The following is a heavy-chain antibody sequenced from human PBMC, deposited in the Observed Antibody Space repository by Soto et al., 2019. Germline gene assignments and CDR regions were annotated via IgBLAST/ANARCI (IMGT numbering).Heavy chain of an antibody. J-gene: IGHJ5*02. D-gene: IGHD2-2*01. CDR1: GFTFSSYA. CDR3: AKATLLGYCSSTSCKRSDEWFDP. V-gene: IGHV3-23*01. CDR2: ISGSGGST. Sequence: GGSLRLSCAASGFTFSSYAMSWVRQAPGKGLEWVSAISGSGGSTYYADSVKGRFTISRDNSKNTLYLQMNSLRAEDTAVYYCAKATLLGYCSSTSCKRSDEWFDPWGQGTLVTVSS.